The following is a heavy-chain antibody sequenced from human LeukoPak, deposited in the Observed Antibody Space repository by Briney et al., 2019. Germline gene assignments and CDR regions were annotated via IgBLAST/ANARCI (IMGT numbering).Heavy chain of an antibody. V-gene: IGHV3-48*03. CDR2: ISTAGSTI. CDR1: TFAFNNYE. J-gene: IGHJ3*01. Sequence: GGSLRLSCVASTFAFNNYEMNWVRQSPGKGLEWISYISTAGSTIYYADSVKGRFTISRDNAEKSLFLQINSLRVEDTAVYYCARVLPFGFNAFDVWGHGTLATVSS. CDR3: ARVLPFGFNAFDV. D-gene: IGHD3-3*01.